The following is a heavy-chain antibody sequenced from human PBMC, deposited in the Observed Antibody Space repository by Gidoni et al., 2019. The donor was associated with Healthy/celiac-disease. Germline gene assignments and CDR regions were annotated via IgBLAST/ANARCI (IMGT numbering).Heavy chain of an antibody. CDR3: ARKSYSSSSPFDY. V-gene: IGHV3-21*01. J-gene: IGHJ4*02. Sequence: EVQLVESGGGLVKPGGSLTLSCAASGFTFSSYSMNWVRQAPGKGLEWVSSISSSSSYIYYADSVKGRFTISRDNAKNSLYLQMNSLRAEDTAVYYCARKSYSSSSPFDYWGQGTLVTVSS. D-gene: IGHD6-6*01. CDR1: GFTFSSYS. CDR2: ISSSSSYI.